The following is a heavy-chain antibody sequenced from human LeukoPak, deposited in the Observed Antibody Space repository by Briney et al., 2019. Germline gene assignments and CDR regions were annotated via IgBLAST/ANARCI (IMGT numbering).Heavy chain of an antibody. J-gene: IGHJ4*02. D-gene: IGHD4-11*01. V-gene: IGHV4-59*01. Sequence: SETLSLTCIVSGGSISSYYWSWIRQPPGKGLEWIGYIYYSGSTNYKPSLKSRVTISVDTSKNQFSLKLSSVTAADTAVYYCARGHYKEYFDYWGQGTLVTVSS. CDR2: IYYSGST. CDR3: ARGHYKEYFDY. CDR1: GGSISSYY.